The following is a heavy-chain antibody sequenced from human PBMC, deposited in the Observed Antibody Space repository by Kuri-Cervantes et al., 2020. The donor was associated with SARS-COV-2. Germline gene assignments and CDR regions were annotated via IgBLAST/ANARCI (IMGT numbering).Heavy chain of an antibody. J-gene: IGHJ4*02. CDR1: GYTLTELS. D-gene: IGHD6-19*01. CDR3: ATFSSGWYEGREHDY. Sequence: ASVKVSCKVSGYTLTELSMYWVRQAPGKGLEWMGGFDPEDGETIYAQKFQGRVTMTEDTSTDTAYMELSSLRSEDTAVYYCATFSSGWYEGREHDYWGQGTLVTVSS. CDR2: FDPEDGET. V-gene: IGHV1-24*01.